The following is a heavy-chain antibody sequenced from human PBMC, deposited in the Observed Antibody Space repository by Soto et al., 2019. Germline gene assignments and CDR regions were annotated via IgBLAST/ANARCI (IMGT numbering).Heavy chain of an antibody. Sequence: GASVKVSCKASGGTFRSYAISWVRHAPGQGLEWMGGIIPIFGTANYAQKFQGRVTITADESTSTAYMELSSLRSEDTAVYYCARDSSPSSSWYRPLDNWFDPWGQGTLVTVSS. J-gene: IGHJ5*02. V-gene: IGHV1-69*13. CDR1: GGTFRSYA. CDR2: IIPIFGTA. CDR3: ARDSSPSSSWYRPLDNWFDP. D-gene: IGHD6-13*01.